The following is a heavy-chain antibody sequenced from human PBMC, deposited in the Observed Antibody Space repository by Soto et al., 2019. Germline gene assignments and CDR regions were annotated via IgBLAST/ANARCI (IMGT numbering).Heavy chain of an antibody. J-gene: IGHJ4*02. CDR1: GFTFTRYS. Sequence: EVQLVESGGGSVQTGGSLRISCAASGFTFTRYSMNWVRQAPGKGLEWVSSISSTTNYIYYGDSMKGRFTISRDNAKNSLYLEMNSLRAEDTAVYYCARESEDLTSNFDYWGQGTLVTVSS. V-gene: IGHV3-21*06. CDR3: ARESEDLTSNFDY. CDR2: ISSTTNYI.